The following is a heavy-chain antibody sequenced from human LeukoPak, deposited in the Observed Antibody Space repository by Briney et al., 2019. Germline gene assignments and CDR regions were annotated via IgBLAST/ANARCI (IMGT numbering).Heavy chain of an antibody. D-gene: IGHD3-9*01. CDR1: GGSISSYY. CDR2: IYYSGST. CDR3: AXGXXETIGERNYYFDY. V-gene: IGHV4-59*01. J-gene: IGHJ4*02. Sequence: SETLSLTCTVSGGSISSYYWSWIRQPPGKELEWIGYIYYSGSTNYNPSLKSRVTISVDTSKNQFSLKLSSVTAADTAVYYCAXGXXETIGERNYYFDYWGQGTLVTVSS.